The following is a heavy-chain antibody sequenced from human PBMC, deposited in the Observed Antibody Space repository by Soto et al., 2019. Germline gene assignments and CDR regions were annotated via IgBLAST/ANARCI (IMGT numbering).Heavy chain of an antibody. CDR1: GYTFTGYY. D-gene: IGHD1-7*01. J-gene: IGHJ4*02. V-gene: IGHV1-2*04. CDR2: INPNSGGT. CDR3: ARGVSITGTAIDFDY. Sequence: ASVKVSCKASGYTFTGYYMHWVRQAPGQGLEWMGWINPNSGGTNYAQKFQGWVTMTRDTSISTAYMELSRLRSDDADVYYCARGVSITGTAIDFDYWGQGTLVTVSS.